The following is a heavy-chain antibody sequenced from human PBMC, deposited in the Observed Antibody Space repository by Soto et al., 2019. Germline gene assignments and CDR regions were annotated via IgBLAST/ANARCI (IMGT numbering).Heavy chain of an antibody. J-gene: IGHJ6*02. D-gene: IGHD2-8*01. CDR2: INHSGST. V-gene: IGHV4-34*01. Sequence: SETLSLTCAVYGGSFSGYYWSWIRQPPGKGLEWIGEINHSGSTNYNPSLKSRVTISVDTSKNQFSLKLSSVTAADTAVYYCARACWDGVCYPTPNYYYYGMDVWGQGTTVTVSS. CDR3: ARACWDGVCYPTPNYYYYGMDV. CDR1: GGSFSGYY.